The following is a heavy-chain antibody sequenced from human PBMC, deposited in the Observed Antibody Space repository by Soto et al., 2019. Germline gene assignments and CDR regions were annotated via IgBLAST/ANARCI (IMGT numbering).Heavy chain of an antibody. CDR3: ARDGLSGYDGAPDY. D-gene: IGHD5-12*01. CDR1: GGTFSSYA. Sequence: GASVKVSCKASGGTFSSYAISWVRQAPGQGLEWMGGIIPIFGTANYAQKFQGRVTITADESTSTAYMELSSLRSEDTAVYYCARDGLSGYDGAPDYWGQGTLVPVSS. V-gene: IGHV1-69*13. CDR2: IIPIFGTA. J-gene: IGHJ4*02.